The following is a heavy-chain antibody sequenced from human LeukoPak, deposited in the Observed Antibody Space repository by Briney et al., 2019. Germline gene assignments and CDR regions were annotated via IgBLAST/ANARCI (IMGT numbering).Heavy chain of an antibody. CDR2: ISSSGSTI. D-gene: IGHD3-16*02. CDR3: ARDGTNYGYVWGSYRHPFDY. J-gene: IGHJ4*02. CDR1: GFTFSSYE. Sequence: QPGGSLRLSCAASGFTFSSYEMNWVRQAPGKGLEWVSYISSSGSTIYYADSVKGRFTISRDNAKNSLYLQMNSLRAEDTAVYYCARDGTNYGYVWGSYRHPFDYWGQGTLVTVSS. V-gene: IGHV3-48*03.